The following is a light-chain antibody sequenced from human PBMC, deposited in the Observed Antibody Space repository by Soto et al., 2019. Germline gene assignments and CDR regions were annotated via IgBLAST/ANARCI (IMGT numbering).Light chain of an antibody. CDR1: SSDVGGYNY. J-gene: IGLJ2*01. V-gene: IGLV2-14*01. Sequence: QSVLTQPASVSGSPGQSITISCTGTSSDVGGYNYVSWYQQHPGKAPKLMIYDVSHRPSGVSNRFSGSKSGNTASLTISGLQAEDEADYYCSSYTSSSTVVFGGGTKL. CDR3: SSYTSSSTVV. CDR2: DVS.